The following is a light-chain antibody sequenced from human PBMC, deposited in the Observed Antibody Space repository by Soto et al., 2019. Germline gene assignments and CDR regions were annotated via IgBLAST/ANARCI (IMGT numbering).Light chain of an antibody. CDR2: TAS. CDR3: QQFGSSPGT. CDR1: QSVNNN. V-gene: IGKV3-20*01. J-gene: IGKJ1*01. Sequence: EIVLTQSPGTLSLSPGERATLSCRASQSVNNNLVWYQQKPGQAPRLLIYTASSRATGIPDRFSGSGSGTDFTLTISRLEPEDFAVYYCQQFGSSPGTVGQGTKVDIK.